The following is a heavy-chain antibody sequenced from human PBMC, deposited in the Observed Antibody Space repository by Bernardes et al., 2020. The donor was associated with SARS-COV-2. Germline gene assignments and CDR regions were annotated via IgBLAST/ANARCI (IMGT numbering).Heavy chain of an antibody. CDR1: GFSFNTYS. D-gene: IGHD2-15*01. CDR2: ISTSSGTI. J-gene: IGHJ4*02. CDR3: ARDDCSGGRCYPTHES. Sequence: GGSLRLSCVASGFSFNTYSMNWVRQVPGKGLEWIAYISTSSGTIYYADSVKGRFTISRDDAKNSLFLQMDGLRHNDTGVYYCARDDCSGGRCYPTHESWGQGTLVTVPP. V-gene: IGHV3-48*02.